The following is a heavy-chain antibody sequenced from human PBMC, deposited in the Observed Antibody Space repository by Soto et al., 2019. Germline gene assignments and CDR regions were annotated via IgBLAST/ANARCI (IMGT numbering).Heavy chain of an antibody. D-gene: IGHD2-15*01. CDR1: GFTFSSYS. CDR2: ISSSSSTI. V-gene: IGHV3-48*01. J-gene: IGHJ3*02. CDR3: ARGLITYYCSGGSCVWAAFDI. Sequence: GGSLRLSCAASGFTFSSYSMNWVRQAPGKGLEWVSYISSSSSTIYYADSVKGRFTISRDNAKNSLYLQMNSLRAEDTAVYYCARGLITYYCSGGSCVWAAFDIWGQGTMVTVSS.